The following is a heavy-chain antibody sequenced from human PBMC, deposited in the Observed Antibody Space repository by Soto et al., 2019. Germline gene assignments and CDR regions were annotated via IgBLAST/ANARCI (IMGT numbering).Heavy chain of an antibody. J-gene: IGHJ5*02. D-gene: IGHD3-22*01. CDR3: ARGDFDRSGNYNAGWFAP. CDR1: GYTFTAYY. V-gene: IGHV1-2*02. Sequence: QVQLVQSGAEVKKPGASVKVSCKASGYTFTAYYMHWLRQAPGQGLEWMGWINPNSGRTNYAQRFQGRVTVTNDTSISTTYMKLSSLGSDDTAVYYCARGDFDRSGNYNAGWFAPWGQGTLVTVSS. CDR2: INPNSGRT.